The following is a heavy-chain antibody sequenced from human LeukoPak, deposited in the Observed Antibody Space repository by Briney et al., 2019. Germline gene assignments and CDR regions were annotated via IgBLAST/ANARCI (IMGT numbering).Heavy chain of an antibody. CDR1: DFPVSDNY. CDR3: ASGKQLALFDY. J-gene: IGHJ4*02. CDR2: ISSTGAYI. Sequence: PGGSLRLSCATSDFPVSDNYMSWVRQAPGKGLEWVSSISSTGAYIYYANSVKGRLTISRDNAKNSLFLQMNSLRAEDTAVYYCASGKQLALFDYWGQGTLVTVSS. V-gene: IGHV3-21*01. D-gene: IGHD6-13*01.